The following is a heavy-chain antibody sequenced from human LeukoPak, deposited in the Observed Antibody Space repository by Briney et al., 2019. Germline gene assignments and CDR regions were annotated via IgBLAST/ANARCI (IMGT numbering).Heavy chain of an antibody. D-gene: IGHD3-10*01. CDR1: GFTFSSYW. CDR2: INPDGSST. V-gene: IGHV3-74*01. J-gene: IGHJ2*01. Sequence: GGSLRLSCAASGFTFSSYWMHWVRQAPGKGLVWVSRINPDGSSTSYADSVKGRFTISRDNAKNTLYLQMNSLRAEDTAVYYCARVGTGSWYFDLWGRGTLVTFSS. CDR3: ARVGTGSWYFDL.